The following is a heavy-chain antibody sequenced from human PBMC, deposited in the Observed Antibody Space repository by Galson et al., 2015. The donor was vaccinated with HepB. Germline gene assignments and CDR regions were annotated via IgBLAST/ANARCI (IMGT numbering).Heavy chain of an antibody. CDR1: EFTFSDYW. CDR2: VKYDGSAK. CDR3: ARDVVPRGIHYVGMDV. J-gene: IGHJ6*02. V-gene: IGHV3-7*01. D-gene: IGHD2-21*01. Sequence: SLRLSCAASEFTFSDYWMSWVRQAPGKGLEWVAQVKYDGSAKYYVDSAKGRFTISRDNAKNSLCLQMNSLRAEDTAVYYCARDVVPRGIHYVGMDVWGQGTTVTVS.